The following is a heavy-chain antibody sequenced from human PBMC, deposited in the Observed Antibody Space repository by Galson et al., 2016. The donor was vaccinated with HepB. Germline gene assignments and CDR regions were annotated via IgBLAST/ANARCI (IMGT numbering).Heavy chain of an antibody. CDR3: ASDVLPWRRFDS. V-gene: IGHV3-33*02. CDR1: GFTFNNYG. Sequence: SLRLSCATSGFTFNNYGFHWVRQAPGKGLEWVAVIWYEGNKEFYADYAKGRFTISRDDSKNTLFLQMNRLRGEDTSLYYCASDVLPWRRFDSWGQGTHVSVSS. D-gene: IGHD5-12*01. J-gene: IGHJ4*02. CDR2: IWYEGNKE.